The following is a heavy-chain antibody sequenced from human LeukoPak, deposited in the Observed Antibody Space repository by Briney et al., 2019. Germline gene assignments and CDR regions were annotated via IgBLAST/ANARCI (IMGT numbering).Heavy chain of an antibody. D-gene: IGHD3-9*01. CDR1: VGSFSGYY. CDR3: ARGSVTGYYTFDY. Sequence: SETLSLTCAVYVGSFSGYYWSWIRQPPGKGLEWIGEINHSGSTNYNPSLKSRVTISVDTPKNQFSLKLSSVTAADTAVYYCARGSVTGYYTFDYWGQGTLVTVSS. V-gene: IGHV4-34*01. CDR2: INHSGST. J-gene: IGHJ4*02.